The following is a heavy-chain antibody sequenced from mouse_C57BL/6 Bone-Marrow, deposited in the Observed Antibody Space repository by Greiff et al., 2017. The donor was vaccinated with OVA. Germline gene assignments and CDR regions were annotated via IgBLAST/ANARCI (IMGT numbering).Heavy chain of an antibody. CDR3: ARSEGYGPDY. CDR2: IYPRDGST. V-gene: IGHV1-85*01. CDR1: GYTFTSYD. Sequence: QVHVKQSGPELVKPGASVKLSCKASGYTFTSYDINWVKQRPGQGLEWIGWIYPRDGSTKYNEKFKGKATLTVDTSSSTAYMELHSLTSEDSAVYFCARSEGYGPDYWGQGTTLTVSS. J-gene: IGHJ2*01. D-gene: IGHD1-1*02.